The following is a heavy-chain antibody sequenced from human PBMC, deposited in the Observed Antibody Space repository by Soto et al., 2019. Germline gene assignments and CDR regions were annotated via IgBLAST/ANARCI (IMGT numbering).Heavy chain of an antibody. Sequence: GWNLRLSCAASELTCSSYAMSWVRQAPGKGLEWVSAISGSGGSTYYADSVKGRFTISRDNSKNTLYLQMNSLRAEDTAVYYCAKASLCDCGDGDLFYFCGQGSLVIGSA. CDR3: AKASLCDCGDGDLFYF. J-gene: IGHJ4*02. V-gene: IGHV3-23*01. D-gene: IGHD2-21*01. CDR1: ELTCSSYA. CDR2: ISGSGGST.